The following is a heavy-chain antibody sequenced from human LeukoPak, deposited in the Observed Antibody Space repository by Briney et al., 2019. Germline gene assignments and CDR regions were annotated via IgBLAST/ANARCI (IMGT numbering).Heavy chain of an antibody. J-gene: IGHJ5*02. D-gene: IGHD6-13*01. CDR3: AKVRGSSWYLDWFDP. V-gene: IGHV3-23*01. Sequence: GGSLRVSCAASGFTFSDYAMTWVRQAPGKGREWVSAISGSGGSTYYADSVKGRFTISRDNSKNTLYLQMNSLRAEDTAVYYCAKVRGSSWYLDWFDPWGQGTLVTVSS. CDR2: ISGSGGST. CDR1: GFTFSDYA.